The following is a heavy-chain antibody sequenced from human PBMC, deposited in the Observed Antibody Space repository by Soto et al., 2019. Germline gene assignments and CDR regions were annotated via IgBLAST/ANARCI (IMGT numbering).Heavy chain of an antibody. Sequence: SVKVSCKASGGTFSSYAISWVRQAPGQGLEWMGGIIPIFGTANYAQKFQGRVTITADESTSTAYMELSSLRSEDTAVYYCAREVYCTNGVCFYFDYWGQGTLVTVSS. D-gene: IGHD2-8*01. V-gene: IGHV1-69*13. CDR3: AREVYCTNGVCFYFDY. CDR1: GGTFSSYA. CDR2: IIPIFGTA. J-gene: IGHJ4*02.